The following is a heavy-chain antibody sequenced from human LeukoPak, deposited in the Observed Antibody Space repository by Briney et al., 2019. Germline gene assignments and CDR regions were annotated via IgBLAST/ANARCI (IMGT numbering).Heavy chain of an antibody. D-gene: IGHD6-13*01. J-gene: IGHJ6*03. CDR2: IYTSGST. CDR1: GGSISSGSYY. V-gene: IGHV4-61*02. Sequence: PSETLSLTCTVSGGSISSGSYYWSWIRQPAGKGLEWIGRIYTSGSTNYNPSLKSRVTISVDTSKNQFSLKLSSVTAADTAVYYCARDPGYSSTPLQGYMDVWGKGTTVTVSS. CDR3: ARDPGYSSTPLQGYMDV.